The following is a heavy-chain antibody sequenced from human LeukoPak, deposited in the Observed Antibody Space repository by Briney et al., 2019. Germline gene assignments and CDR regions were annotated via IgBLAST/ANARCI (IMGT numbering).Heavy chain of an antibody. CDR1: GGTFNSYN. D-gene: IGHD6-19*01. J-gene: IGHJ5*02. Sequence: GASVKVSCKASGGTFNSYNISWVRQAPGQGVEGMGGIIPILGIAKYAQKLQGRDTITADKSTSTAYMELRSLRSEDTAVYYCARDREIIPDPGIALEGVWFDPWGQGTLVTVSS. CDR2: IIPILGIA. CDR3: ARDREIIPDPGIALEGVWFDP. V-gene: IGHV1-69*10.